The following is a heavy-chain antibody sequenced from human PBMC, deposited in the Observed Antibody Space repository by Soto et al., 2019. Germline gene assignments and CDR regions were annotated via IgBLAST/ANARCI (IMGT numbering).Heavy chain of an antibody. Sequence: QITLKESGPTLVKPTQTLTLTCTFSGFSLSTSGVGVGWIRQPPGKALEWLALIYWNDDKRYSPSLKSRLTITKDTSKNQVVLTMTNMDPVDTATYYCAHRRGFYGDYGYYYYGMDVWCQGTTVTVSS. V-gene: IGHV2-5*01. D-gene: IGHD4-17*01. CDR1: GFSLSTSGVG. J-gene: IGHJ6*02. CDR3: AHRRGFYGDYGYYYYGMDV. CDR2: IYWNDDK.